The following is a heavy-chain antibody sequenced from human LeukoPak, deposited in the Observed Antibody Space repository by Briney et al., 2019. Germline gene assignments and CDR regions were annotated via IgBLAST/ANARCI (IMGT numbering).Heavy chain of an antibody. CDR2: IWYDGSNK. D-gene: IGHD5-18*01. CDR3: AKETVDTAMANYYYYYMDV. V-gene: IGHV3-33*06. Sequence: GGSLRLSCAASGFTFSSYGMHWVRQAPGKGLEWVAVIWYDGSNKYYADSVKGRFTISRDNSKNALYLQMNSLRAEDTAVYYCAKETVDTAMANYYYYYMDVWGKGTTVTVSS. CDR1: GFTFSSYG. J-gene: IGHJ6*03.